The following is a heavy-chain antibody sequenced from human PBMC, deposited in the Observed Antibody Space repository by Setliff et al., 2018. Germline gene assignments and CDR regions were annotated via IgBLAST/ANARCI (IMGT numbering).Heavy chain of an antibody. CDR2: VYYSGAA. J-gene: IGHJ4*02. CDR3: ARGGTYRYFDY. CDR1: GDSISAAS. Sequence: SETLSLTCNVSGDSISAASIMAWIRQPPGKGLEFIGYVYYSGAAKYDPSLKSRVTMSVDTPKTQFSLKLNSMTTADTAVYYCARGGTYRYFDYWGQGTLVTVS. V-gene: IGHV4-59*01.